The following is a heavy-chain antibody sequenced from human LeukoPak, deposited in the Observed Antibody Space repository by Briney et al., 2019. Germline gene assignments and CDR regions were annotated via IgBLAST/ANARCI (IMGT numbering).Heavy chain of an antibody. J-gene: IGHJ3*02. Sequence: GASVKVSCKASGYTFTSYYMHWVRQAPGQGLEWMGIINPSGGSTSYAQKFQGRVTMTRGMSTSTVYMELSSLRSEDTAVYYCARSRDGYNYGYAFDIWGQGTMVTVSS. V-gene: IGHV1-46*01. CDR2: INPSGGST. D-gene: IGHD5-24*01. CDR3: ARSRDGYNYGYAFDI. CDR1: GYTFTSYY.